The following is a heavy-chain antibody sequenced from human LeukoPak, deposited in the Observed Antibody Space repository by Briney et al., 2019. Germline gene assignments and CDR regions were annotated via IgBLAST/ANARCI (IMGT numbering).Heavy chain of an antibody. D-gene: IGHD4-17*01. CDR3: ARQRGATVTTYQVY. CDR1: GFTVSSSY. Sequence: GGSLRLSCAASGFTVSSSYMSWVRQAPGKGLEWVSIIYSGGSTYYADSVKGRFTISRDNSKNTLYLQMNSLRAEDTAVYYCARQRGATVTTYQVYWGQGTLVTVSS. CDR2: IYSGGST. J-gene: IGHJ4*02. V-gene: IGHV3-66*04.